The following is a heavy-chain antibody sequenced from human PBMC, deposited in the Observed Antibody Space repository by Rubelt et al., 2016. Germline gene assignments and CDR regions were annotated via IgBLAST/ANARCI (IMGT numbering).Heavy chain of an antibody. CDR3: AKPYGVEMATILPDY. D-gene: IGHD5-24*01. CDR1: GFTFSSYS. Sequence: QVQLVESGGGVVQPGRSLGLSCVASGFTFSSYSMNWVRQAPGKGLEWVAVISYDGSNKYYADSVKGRFNISRDNSKNTLYWQMNSLRAEDTAVYYCAKPYGVEMATILPDYWGQGTLVTVSS. J-gene: IGHJ4*02. CDR2: ISYDGSNK. V-gene: IGHV3-30*18.